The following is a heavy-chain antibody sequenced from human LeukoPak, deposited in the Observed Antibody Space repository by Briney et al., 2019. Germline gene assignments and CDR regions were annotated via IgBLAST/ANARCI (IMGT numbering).Heavy chain of an antibody. CDR2: IISSSSTI. V-gene: IGHV3-48*04. CDR1: GFTFSTYR. CDR3: ARDEVGGSYAY. Sequence: GGSLRLSCAASGFTFSTYRMNWVRQAPGKGLEWVSSIISSSSTIYYADSVKGRFTISRDNAKNSLYLEMNSLRAEDTAVYYCARDEVGGSYAYWGQGTLVTVSS. D-gene: IGHD1-26*01. J-gene: IGHJ4*02.